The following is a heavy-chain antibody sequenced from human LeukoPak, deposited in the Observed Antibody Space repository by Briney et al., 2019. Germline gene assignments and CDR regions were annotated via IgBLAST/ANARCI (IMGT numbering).Heavy chain of an antibody. J-gene: IGHJ4*02. Sequence: GGSLRLSCAASGFTFSSYWMSWVRQAPGKGLEWVANIKKDGSEKYYVDSVKGRFTISRDNAKNSLYLQMNSLRAEDTAVYYCARGDIVATIGFDYWGQGTLVTVSS. CDR2: IKKDGSEK. V-gene: IGHV3-7*04. D-gene: IGHD5-12*01. CDR1: GFTFSSYW. CDR3: ARGDIVATIGFDY.